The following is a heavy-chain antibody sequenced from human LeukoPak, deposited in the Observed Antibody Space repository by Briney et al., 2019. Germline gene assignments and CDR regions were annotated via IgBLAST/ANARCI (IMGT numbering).Heavy chain of an antibody. V-gene: IGHV3-21*01. D-gene: IGHD1-26*01. CDR1: GFTFSSYS. CDR2: ISSSSSYI. J-gene: IGHJ5*02. Sequence: GGSLRLSCAASGFTFSSYSMNWVRQAPGKGLEWVSSISSSSSYIYYADSVKGRFTISRDNAKNTLYLQMNSLRAEDTAVYYCARGVGGDSRFDPWGHGTLVTVSS. CDR3: ARGVGGDSRFDP.